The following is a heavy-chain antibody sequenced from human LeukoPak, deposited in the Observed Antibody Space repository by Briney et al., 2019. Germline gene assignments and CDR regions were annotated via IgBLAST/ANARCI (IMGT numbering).Heavy chain of an antibody. V-gene: IGHV3-15*01. J-gene: IGHJ4*02. CDR1: GFTFSNAW. Sequence: GGSLRFSCAASGFTFSNAWMNWVRQAPGKGLEWVGRIKSKSDGGTTDYAAPVKGRFTISRDDSKNTLYLQMNSLKSEDTAVYYCTRDGSGSGFDYWGQGTLVTVSS. CDR3: TRDGSGSGFDY. D-gene: IGHD1-26*01. CDR2: IKSKSDGGTT.